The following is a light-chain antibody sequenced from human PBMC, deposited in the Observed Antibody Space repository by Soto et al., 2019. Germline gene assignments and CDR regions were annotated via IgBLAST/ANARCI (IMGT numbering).Light chain of an antibody. V-gene: IGLV3-21*04. J-gene: IGLJ2*01. CDR1: NIGSKS. CDR2: YDS. CDR3: QVWDSSSDHVV. Sequence: SYELTQPTSVSVAPGKTDRITCGGNNIGSKSVHWYQQKPGQAPVLVIYYDSDRPSGIPERFSGSNSGNTATLTISRVEAGDEADYYCQVWDSSSDHVVFGGGTKLTVL.